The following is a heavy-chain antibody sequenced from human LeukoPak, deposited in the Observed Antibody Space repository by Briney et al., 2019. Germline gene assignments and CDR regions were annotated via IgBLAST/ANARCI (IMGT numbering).Heavy chain of an antibody. V-gene: IGHV3-7*01. Sequence: PGGSLRLSCAASGFTFSSYWMSWVRQAPGKGLEWVANIKQDGSEKYYVDSVKGRFTISRDNAKNSLFLQMNSLRAEDTAVYYCARDGSGWYGHYFDYWGQGTLVTVSS. J-gene: IGHJ4*02. D-gene: IGHD6-19*01. CDR2: IKQDGSEK. CDR1: GFTFSSYW. CDR3: ARDGSGWYGHYFDY.